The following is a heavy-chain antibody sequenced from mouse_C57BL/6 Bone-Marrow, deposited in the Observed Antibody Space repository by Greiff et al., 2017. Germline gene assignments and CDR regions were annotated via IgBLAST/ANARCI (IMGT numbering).Heavy chain of an antibody. CDR3: ARRGIYYYGRGYFDY. Sequence: LQESGPELVKPGASVKISCKASGYSFTDYNINWVKQSNGKSLEWIGLINPNYGTTSYNQKFKGKATLTVDQSSSTAYMQLNSLTSEDSAFYYCARRGIYYYGRGYFDYWGQGTTLTVSS. D-gene: IGHD1-1*01. J-gene: IGHJ2*01. CDR2: INPNYGTT. V-gene: IGHV1-39*01. CDR1: GYSFTDYN.